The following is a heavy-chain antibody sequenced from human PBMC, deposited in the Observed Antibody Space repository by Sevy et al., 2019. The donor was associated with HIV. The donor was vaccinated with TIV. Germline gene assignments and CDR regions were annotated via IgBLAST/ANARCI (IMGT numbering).Heavy chain of an antibody. CDR2: FDPEDGER. CDR3: ATTREYYQGKSDYFDY. J-gene: IGHJ4*02. D-gene: IGHD3-10*01. CDR1: GYTLTQLS. V-gene: IGHV1-24*01. Sequence: ASVKVSCKVSGYTLTQLSMHWVRQAPGKGLEWMGSFDPEDGERIYAQKFQGRITMTEDTSTDTAYMDLSSVKSDDTAVYYCATTREYYQGKSDYFDYWGQGALVTVSS.